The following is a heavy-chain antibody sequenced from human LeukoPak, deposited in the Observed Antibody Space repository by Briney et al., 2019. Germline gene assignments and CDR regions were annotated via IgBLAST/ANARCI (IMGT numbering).Heavy chain of an antibody. CDR1: GFTFRNYG. Sequence: GGSLRLSCAASGFTFRNYGMSWVRQAPGKGLEWVSAISGADSSTYYADSVKGRFTISRDNSKNTPYLQMSSLRAEDTAVYYCAKSASENGYVRRYFDYWGQGTLVTVSS. CDR3: AKSASENGYVRRYFDY. CDR2: ISGADSST. V-gene: IGHV3-23*01. D-gene: IGHD5-12*01. J-gene: IGHJ4*02.